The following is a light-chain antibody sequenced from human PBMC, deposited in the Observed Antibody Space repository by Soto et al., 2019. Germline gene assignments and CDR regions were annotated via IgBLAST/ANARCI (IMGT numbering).Light chain of an antibody. CDR2: SAS. J-gene: IGKJ2*01. CDR3: QQSFRTPYT. Sequence: DIPMTQSPSSLSASIGDRVTITCRASQTINKNLNWYQQKPGQAPNLLIYSASDFQSGVPSRFSGSGSGTEFTLTISGLQPEDFATYYCQQSFRTPYTFGQGTDLEI. CDR1: QTINKN. V-gene: IGKV1-39*01.